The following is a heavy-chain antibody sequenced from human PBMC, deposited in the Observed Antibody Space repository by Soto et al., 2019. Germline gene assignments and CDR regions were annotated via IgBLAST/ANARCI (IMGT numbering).Heavy chain of an antibody. J-gene: IGHJ4*02. V-gene: IGHV3-23*01. D-gene: IGHD3-3*01. CDR3: AKDLGSDFWSGVGDY. Sequence: GGSLRLSCAASGFTFSSYAMSWVRQAPGKGLEWVSAIGGSGGSTYYADSVKGRFTISRDNSKKVQYLQMNSLRAEDTAVYYCAKDLGSDFWSGVGDYWGQGTLVTVSS. CDR2: IGGSGGST. CDR1: GFTFSSYA.